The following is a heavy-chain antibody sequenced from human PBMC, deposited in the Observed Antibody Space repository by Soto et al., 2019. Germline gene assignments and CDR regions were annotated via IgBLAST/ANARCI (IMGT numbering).Heavy chain of an antibody. J-gene: IGHJ4*02. V-gene: IGHV1-3*01. CDR3: ARDTGDGTFDF. D-gene: IGHD7-27*01. CDR1: GYTFTSYP. Sequence: GASVKVSCKASGYTFTSYPMHWVRQAPGQRLEWMGWINAGYGNTKSSQKFQDRVTISRDTSASTAYMELTSLRSEDTAVYYCARDTGDGTFDFWGQGTLVTVSS. CDR2: INAGYGNT.